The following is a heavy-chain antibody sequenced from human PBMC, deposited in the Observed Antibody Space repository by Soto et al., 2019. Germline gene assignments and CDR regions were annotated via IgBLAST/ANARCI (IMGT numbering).Heavy chain of an antibody. V-gene: IGHV1-69*01. Sequence: QEQLVQSGAEVKKPGSSVKVSCKASGGLFSSYAISWVRQAPGQVLEWMGGIMPIFGTANYAQKFQGRVTITADESANTGYMELSILRSEDTAMYYCARGGSGYILFNEYWGQGTLVTVSS. J-gene: IGHJ4*02. D-gene: IGHD3-22*01. CDR3: ARGGSGYILFNEY. CDR2: IMPIFGTA. CDR1: GGLFSSYA.